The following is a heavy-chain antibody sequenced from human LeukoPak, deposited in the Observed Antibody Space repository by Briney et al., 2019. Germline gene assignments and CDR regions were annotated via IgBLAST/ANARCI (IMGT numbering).Heavy chain of an antibody. D-gene: IGHD3-22*01. CDR3: AKDNYYDSSGYYVFDY. J-gene: IGHJ4*02. V-gene: IGHV3-30*02. CDR2: IRYDGSNK. CDR1: GFTFSSYG. Sequence: PGGSLRLSCAASGFTFSSYGMHWVRQAPGKGLEWVAFIRYDGSNKYYADSVKGRFTISRDNSKNTLYLQMNSLRAEDTAVYYCAKDNYYDSSGYYVFDYWGQGTLVTVSS.